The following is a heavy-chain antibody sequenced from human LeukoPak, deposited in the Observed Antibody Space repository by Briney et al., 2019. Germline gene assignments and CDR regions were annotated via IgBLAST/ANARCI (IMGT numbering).Heavy chain of an antibody. D-gene: IGHD6-19*01. CDR1: GFTFSSYR. CDR2: INSDGSST. CDR3: ARNSAMEQWLPLDY. V-gene: IGHV3-74*01. Sequence: PGRSLRLSCAASGFTFSSYRMHWVRQAPGKGLVWVSRINSDGSSTIYADSVKGRFTISRDNARNTLFLQMNSLRAEDTAVYYCARNSAMEQWLPLDYWGQGTLVTVSS. J-gene: IGHJ4*02.